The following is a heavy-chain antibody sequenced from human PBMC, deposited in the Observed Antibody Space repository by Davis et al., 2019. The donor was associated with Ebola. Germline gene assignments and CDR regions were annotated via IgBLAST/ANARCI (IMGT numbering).Heavy chain of an antibody. Sequence: GESLKISCAASGFTVSSNHMNWVRQAPGKGLEWVSVIYSGGSTYYTDSLKGRFTVSRDNSKNTLYLQMNSLRAEDTAVYYCARDDRYQSRYYYYGMDVWGKGTTVTVSS. J-gene: IGHJ6*04. V-gene: IGHV3-53*05. CDR1: GFTVSSNH. D-gene: IGHD3-16*02. CDR2: IYSGGST. CDR3: ARDDRYQSRYYYYGMDV.